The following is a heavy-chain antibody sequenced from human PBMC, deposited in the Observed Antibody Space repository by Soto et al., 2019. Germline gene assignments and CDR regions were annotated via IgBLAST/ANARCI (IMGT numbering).Heavy chain of an antibody. CDR2: ISGSGGST. J-gene: IGHJ4*02. Sequence: WWSLRLSCSASVFTVSSSAMSWVRQAPGKGLEWVSAISGSGGSTYYADSVKGRFTISRDNSKNTLYLQMNSLRAEDTAVYYCAKKARVYDGSVGWGQGTMVTVSS. V-gene: IGHV3-23*01. CDR3: AKKARVYDGSVG. D-gene: IGHD3-22*01. CDR1: VFTVSSSA.